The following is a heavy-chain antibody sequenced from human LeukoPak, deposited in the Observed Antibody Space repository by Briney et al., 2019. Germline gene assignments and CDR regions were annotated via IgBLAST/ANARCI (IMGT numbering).Heavy chain of an antibody. CDR1: GGSISSSSYY. CDR3: ARATGYSMVRTWPIYYYYMDV. D-gene: IGHD3-10*01. J-gene: IGHJ6*03. Sequence: SETLSLTCTVSGGSISSSSYYWGWIRQPPGKGLEWIGSIYYSGSTYYNPSLKSRVTISVDTSKNQFSLKLSSVTAADTAVYYCARATGYSMVRTWPIYYYYMDVWGKGTTVTVSS. V-gene: IGHV4-39*01. CDR2: IYYSGST.